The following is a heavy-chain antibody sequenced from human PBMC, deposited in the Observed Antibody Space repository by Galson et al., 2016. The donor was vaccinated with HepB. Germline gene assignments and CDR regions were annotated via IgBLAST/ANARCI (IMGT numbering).Heavy chain of an antibody. CDR3: ATSYYTTDRLSYRHFDN. V-gene: IGHV3-74*01. Sequence: SLRLSCAASGFSFSNYWMHWVRQAPGKGLVWVSRIKSDGTTPGYADSVKGRFTISRDNAKNTLYLQMNSLRVEDTAMYYCATSYYTTDRLSYRHFDNWVQGTLVTVSA. CDR1: GFSFSNYW. J-gene: IGHJ4*01. CDR2: IKSDGTTP. D-gene: IGHD2-2*02.